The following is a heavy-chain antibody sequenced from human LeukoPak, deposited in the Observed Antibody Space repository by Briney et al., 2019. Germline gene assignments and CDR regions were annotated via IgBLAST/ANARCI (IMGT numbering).Heavy chain of an antibody. V-gene: IGHV4-31*03. Sequence: PSQTLSLTCTVSGGSISSGGYYWSWIRQHPGKGLEWIGYIYYSGSTYYNPSLKSRVTISVDTSKNQFSLKLSSVTAADTAVYYCARGEGSGSYQSRTSPVYYFDYWGQGTLVTVSS. D-gene: IGHD3-10*01. CDR3: ARGEGSGSYQSRTSPVYYFDY. CDR1: GGSISSGGYY. CDR2: IYYSGST. J-gene: IGHJ4*02.